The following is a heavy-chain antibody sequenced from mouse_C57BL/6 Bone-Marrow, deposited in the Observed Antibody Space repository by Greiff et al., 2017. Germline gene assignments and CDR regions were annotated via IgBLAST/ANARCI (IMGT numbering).Heavy chain of an antibody. D-gene: IGHD2-2*01. V-gene: IGHV1-69*01. CDR1: GYTFTSYW. CDR2: IDPSDSYT. Sequence: VQLQQPGAELVMPGASVKLSCKASGYTFTSYWMHWVKQRPGQGLEWIGEIDPSDSYTNYNQKFKGKSTLTVDKSSSTAYMQLSSLTSEDSAVYYCARVAMGLRLDYGGQGTTLTVSS. CDR3: ARVAMGLRLDY. J-gene: IGHJ2*01.